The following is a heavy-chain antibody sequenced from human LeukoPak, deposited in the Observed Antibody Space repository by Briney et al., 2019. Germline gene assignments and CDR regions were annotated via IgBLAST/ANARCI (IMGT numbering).Heavy chain of an antibody. J-gene: IGHJ4*02. CDR1: RFTFSSYW. V-gene: IGHV3-7*01. CDR2: IKQDGSEK. D-gene: IGHD3-16*01. CDR3: ARGERGSYFGY. Sequence: GGSLRLSCAASRFTFSSYWMSWVRQAPGKGLEWVANIKQDGSEKYYVDSVKGRFTISRDNAKNSLYLQMNSLRAEDTAVYYCARGERGSYFGYWGQGTLVTVSS.